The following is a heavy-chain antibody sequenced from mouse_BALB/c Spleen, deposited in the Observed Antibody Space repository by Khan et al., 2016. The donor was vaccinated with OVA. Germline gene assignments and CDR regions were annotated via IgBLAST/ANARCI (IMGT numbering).Heavy chain of an antibody. CDR2: INPYNGGT. J-gene: IGHJ2*01. Sequence: EVQLKQSGPELVKPGASVKMSCKASGYTFTNYVLHWVKQKPGQGLEWIGYINPYNGGTKYNEKFKGKATLASDKSSITAYMELSSLTSGDSAVYYCARGNWQSDYFDYWGQGTTLTLAS. CDR3: ARGNWQSDYFDY. CDR1: GYTFTNYV. V-gene: IGHV1S136*01. D-gene: IGHD4-1*01.